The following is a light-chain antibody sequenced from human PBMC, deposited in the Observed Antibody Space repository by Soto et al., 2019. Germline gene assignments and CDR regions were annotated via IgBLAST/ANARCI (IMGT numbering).Light chain of an antibody. V-gene: IGKV1-5*01. CDR2: DVS. CDR1: QSISSW. J-gene: IGKJ2*01. CDR3: QQYKDYVYT. Sequence: DIQMTQSPSTLSASVGDRVTITYRASQSISSWLAWYQQKPGEAPKLLIYDVSSLESGVPSRFSGSGSATEFTLTISGLQPDDFATYYCQQYKDYVYTFGQGTKVDIK.